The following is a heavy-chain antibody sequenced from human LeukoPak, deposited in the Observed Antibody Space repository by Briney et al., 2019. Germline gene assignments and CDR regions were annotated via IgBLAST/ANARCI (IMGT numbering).Heavy chain of an antibody. D-gene: IGHD4-17*01. Sequence: ASVKVSCKASGYTFTGYYMHWVRQAPGQGLEWMGWINPNSGGTNYAQKFQGRVTMTRDTSISTAYMELSRLRSDDTAVYYSARGARGTVTTYYFDYWGQGTLVTVSS. CDR2: INPNSGGT. CDR3: ARGARGTVTTYYFDY. CDR1: GYTFTGYY. V-gene: IGHV1-2*02. J-gene: IGHJ4*02.